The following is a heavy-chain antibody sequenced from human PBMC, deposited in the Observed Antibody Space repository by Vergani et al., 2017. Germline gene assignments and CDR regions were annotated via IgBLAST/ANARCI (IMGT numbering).Heavy chain of an antibody. D-gene: IGHD3-3*01. CDR2: ISSSGSTI. CDR1: GFTFSDYY. J-gene: IGHJ6*03. Sequence: QVQLVESGGGLVKPGGSLRLSCAASGFTFSDYYMSWIRQAPGKGLEWVSYISSSGSTIYYADSVKGRFTISRDNAKNSLYLQMNSLRAEDTAVYYFTRDKGDGYYDFCIGDPPAYYYYMDVGGKGTTVTVSS. CDR3: TRDKGDGYYDFCIGDPPAYYYYMDV. V-gene: IGHV3-11*01.